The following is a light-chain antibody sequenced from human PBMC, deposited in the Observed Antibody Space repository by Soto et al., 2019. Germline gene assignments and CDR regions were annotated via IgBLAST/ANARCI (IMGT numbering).Light chain of an antibody. J-gene: IGKJ1*01. Sequence: DIQMTQSPSSLSASVGDRVTITCRASQSISSYLNWYQQKPGKAPKLLIYAASSLQSGFPSRFSGSGSVTEYILTIRSVQPEDFATYYCQQSYNTHRTFGQGTKVEIK. V-gene: IGKV1-39*01. CDR3: QQSYNTHRT. CDR1: QSISSY. CDR2: AAS.